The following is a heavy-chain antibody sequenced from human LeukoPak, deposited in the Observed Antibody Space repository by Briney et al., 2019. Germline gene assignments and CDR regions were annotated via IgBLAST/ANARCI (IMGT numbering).Heavy chain of an antibody. Sequence: PGGSLRLSCAASGFTFNNYWMTWVRLAPGKGLEWVANIKQDGSETYYVDSVKGRFTISRDNAKNSLYLQMNSLRAEDTSVYYCARRAGAYSHPYDYWGQGTLVTVSS. J-gene: IGHJ4*02. CDR3: ARRAGAYSHPYDY. CDR1: GFTFNNYW. V-gene: IGHV3-7*01. CDR2: IKQDGSET. D-gene: IGHD4/OR15-4a*01.